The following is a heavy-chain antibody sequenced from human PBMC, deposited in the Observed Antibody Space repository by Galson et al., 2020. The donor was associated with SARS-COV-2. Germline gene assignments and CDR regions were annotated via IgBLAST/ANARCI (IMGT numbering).Heavy chain of an antibody. D-gene: IGHD3-16*02. V-gene: IGHV1-18*04. CDR2: ISAYNGNT. CDR1: GYTFTSYG. CDR3: ARVVMITFGGVFAIPYYFDY. Sequence: ASVKVSCKASGYTFTSYGISWVRQAPGQGLEWMGWISAYNGNTNYAQKLQGRVTMTTDTSTSTAYMELRSLRSDDTAVYYCARVVMITFGGVFAIPYYFDYWGHGTLVTVSS. J-gene: IGHJ4*01.